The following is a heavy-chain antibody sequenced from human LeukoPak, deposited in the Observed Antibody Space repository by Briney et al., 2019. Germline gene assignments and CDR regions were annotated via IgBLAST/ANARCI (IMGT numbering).Heavy chain of an antibody. CDR3: AKDVVSTRQNFDY. V-gene: IGHV3-23*01. J-gene: IGHJ4*02. D-gene: IGHD5/OR15-5a*01. Sequence: GGSLRLSCAASGFTFSSYAMSWVRQAPGKGLEWVSAISASGGSTYYADSVKGRFTISRDNSKNTLYLQMNSLRAEDTAAYSCAKDVVSTRQNFDYWGQGTLVTVSS. CDR2: ISASGGST. CDR1: GFTFSSYA.